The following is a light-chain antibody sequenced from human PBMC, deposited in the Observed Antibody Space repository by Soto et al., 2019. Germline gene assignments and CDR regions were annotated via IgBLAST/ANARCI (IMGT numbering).Light chain of an antibody. Sequence: QSALTQPASVSGSPGQSITISCTGTSSDVGNNNYVSRYQHNPGRAPKVMICDVTNRPSGVSNRFSGSKSGNTASLTISGLQAEDEADYYCSSFTGSSYVFGTGTKLTVL. J-gene: IGLJ1*01. CDR1: SSDVGNNNY. V-gene: IGLV2-14*03. CDR2: DVT. CDR3: SSFTGSSYV.